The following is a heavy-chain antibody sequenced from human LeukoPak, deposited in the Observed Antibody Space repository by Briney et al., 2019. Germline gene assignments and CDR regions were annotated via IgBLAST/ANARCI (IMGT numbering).Heavy chain of an antibody. J-gene: IGHJ4*02. CDR2: IYYSGST. D-gene: IGHD1-1*01. Sequence: NPSETLSLTCTVSGGSISSYYWSWIRQPPGKGLEWIGYIYYSGSTNYNPSLKSRVTISVDTSKNQFSLKLSSVTAADTAVYYCARGRVSGTTLYFDYWGQGTLFTVSS. CDR1: GGSISSYY. CDR3: ARGRVSGTTLYFDY. V-gene: IGHV4-59*01.